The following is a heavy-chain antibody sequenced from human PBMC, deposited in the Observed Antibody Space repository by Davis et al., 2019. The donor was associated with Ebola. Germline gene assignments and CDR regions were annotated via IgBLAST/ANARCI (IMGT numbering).Heavy chain of an antibody. V-gene: IGHV3-74*01. CDR2: INSDGSST. CDR1: GFTFSSYW. J-gene: IGHJ6*02. Sequence: GSLKISCAASGFTFSSYWMHWVRQAPGKGLVWVSRINSDGSSTSYADSVKGRFTISRDNAKNTLYLQMNSLRAEDTAVYYCARDRSSWVSYGMDVWGQGTTVTVSS. D-gene: IGHD6-13*01. CDR3: ARDRSSWVSYGMDV.